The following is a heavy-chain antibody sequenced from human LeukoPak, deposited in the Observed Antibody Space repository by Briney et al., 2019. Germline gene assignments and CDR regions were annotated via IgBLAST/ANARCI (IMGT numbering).Heavy chain of an antibody. CDR3: ASAYGDHEVFVYNY. CDR1: GGSFSGYY. J-gene: IGHJ4*02. D-gene: IGHD4-17*01. Sequence: SETLSLTCDVYGGSFSGYYWSWIRQPPGKGLEWIGEINHSGTTNYNPSLKSRVTVSVDTSKTQFSLKLSSVTAADTAVYYCASAYGDHEVFVYNYWGQGTLVTVSS. V-gene: IGHV4-34*01. CDR2: INHSGTT.